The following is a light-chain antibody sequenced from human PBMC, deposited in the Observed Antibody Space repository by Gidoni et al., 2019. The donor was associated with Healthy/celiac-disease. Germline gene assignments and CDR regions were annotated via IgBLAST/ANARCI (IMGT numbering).Light chain of an antibody. V-gene: IGKV1-33*01. Sequence: DLQMTQSPSSLFASVGDRVTITCQASQDISNYLNWYQQKPGKAPKLLIYDASNLETGVPSRFSGSGSGTDFTFTISSLQPEDIATYYCQQYDNLPTFGQGTKVEIK. J-gene: IGKJ1*01. CDR3: QQYDNLPT. CDR2: DAS. CDR1: QDISNY.